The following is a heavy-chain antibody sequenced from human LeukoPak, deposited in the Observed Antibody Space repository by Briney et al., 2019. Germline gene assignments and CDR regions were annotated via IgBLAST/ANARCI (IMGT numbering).Heavy chain of an antibody. J-gene: IGHJ6*03. D-gene: IGHD2-15*01. CDR3: TRDSVVVVATLYYYMDV. Sequence: GGSLRLSCAASGFTFSSYSMNWVRQAPGKGLEWVSSISSSSSYIYYADSVKGRFTISRDDAENSLYLQMNSLRAEDTAVYYCTRDSVVVVATLYYYMDVWGKGTTVTVSS. CDR2: ISSSSSYI. V-gene: IGHV3-21*01. CDR1: GFTFSSYS.